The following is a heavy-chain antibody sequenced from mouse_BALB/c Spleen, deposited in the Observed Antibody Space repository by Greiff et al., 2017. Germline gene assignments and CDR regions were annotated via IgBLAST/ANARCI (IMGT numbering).Heavy chain of an antibody. V-gene: IGHV5-4*02. CDR3: AREGDYDPFAY. J-gene: IGHJ3*01. Sequence: EVKLMESGGGLVKPGGSLKLSCAASGFTFSDYYMYWVRQTPEKRLEWVATISDGGSYTYYPDSVKGRFTISRDNAKNNLYLQMSSLKSEDTAMYYCAREGDYDPFAYWGQGTLVTVSA. CDR2: ISDGGSYT. CDR1: GFTFSDYY. D-gene: IGHD2-4*01.